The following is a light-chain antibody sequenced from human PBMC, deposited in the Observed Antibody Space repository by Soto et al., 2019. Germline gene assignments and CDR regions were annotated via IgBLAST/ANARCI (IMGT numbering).Light chain of an antibody. V-gene: IGKV1-39*01. J-gene: IGKJ1*01. CDR3: QQSYSTPRT. CDR1: QGISNF. Sequence: DIQLTQSPSFLSASVGDRVTITCRARQGISNFLAWYQQKPGKAPKLPIYAASTLQSGVPSRFSGSGSGTDFTLTISSLQPEDFATYYCQQSYSTPRTFGQGTKVEIK. CDR2: AAS.